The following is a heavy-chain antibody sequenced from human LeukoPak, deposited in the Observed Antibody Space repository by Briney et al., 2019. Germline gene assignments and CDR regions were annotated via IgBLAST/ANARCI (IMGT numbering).Heavy chain of an antibody. D-gene: IGHD3-10*01. Sequence: GGSLRLSCAASGFSFSTYWMHWVRQAPGKGLVWVSRINSDGSSTTYADSVKGRFTISRDNAKNTLYLQMNGLRAEDTAVYYCAVGVGDHWGQGTLVTVFS. CDR2: INSDGSST. CDR3: AVGVGDH. V-gene: IGHV3-74*01. CDR1: GFSFSTYW. J-gene: IGHJ4*02.